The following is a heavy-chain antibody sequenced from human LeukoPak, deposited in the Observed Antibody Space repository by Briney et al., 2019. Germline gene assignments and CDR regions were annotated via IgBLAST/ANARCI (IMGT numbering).Heavy chain of an antibody. Sequence: GGSLRLSCAASGFTFDDYAMHWVRQAPGKGLEWVSGISWNSGSIGYADSVKGRFTISRDNAKNSLYLQMNSLRAEDTAVYYCARDSRYAGGLDYWGQGTLVTVSS. CDR2: ISWNSGSI. CDR3: ARDSRYAGGLDY. J-gene: IGHJ4*02. D-gene: IGHD1-1*01. V-gene: IGHV3-9*01. CDR1: GFTFDDYA.